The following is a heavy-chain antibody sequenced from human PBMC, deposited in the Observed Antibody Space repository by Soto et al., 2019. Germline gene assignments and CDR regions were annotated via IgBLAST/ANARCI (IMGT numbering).Heavy chain of an antibody. CDR2: ISWNSGSI. Sequence: GGSLRLSCAASGFTFDDYAMHWVRQAPGKGLEWVSGISWNSGSIGYADSVKGRFTISRDNAKNSLYLQMNSLRAEDTALYYCAKEVVDYDFWSGHYYYYGMDVWGQGTTVTVSS. J-gene: IGHJ6*02. CDR3: AKEVVDYDFWSGHYYYYGMDV. D-gene: IGHD3-3*01. V-gene: IGHV3-9*01. CDR1: GFTFDDYA.